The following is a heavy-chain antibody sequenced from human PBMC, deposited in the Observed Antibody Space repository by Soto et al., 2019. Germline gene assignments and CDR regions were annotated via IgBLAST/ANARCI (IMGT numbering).Heavy chain of an antibody. V-gene: IGHV3-21*01. CDR2: ISSSSSYI. CDR3: ARDPDHIMVYAIGRGYYYGMDV. D-gene: IGHD2-8*01. J-gene: IGHJ6*02. Sequence: PGGSLRLSCAASGFTFSSYSMNWVRQAPGKGLEWVSSISSSSSYIYYADSVKGRFTISRDNAKNSLYLQMNSLRAEDTAVYYCARDPDHIMVYAIGRGYYYGMDVWGQGTTVTVSS. CDR1: GFTFSSYS.